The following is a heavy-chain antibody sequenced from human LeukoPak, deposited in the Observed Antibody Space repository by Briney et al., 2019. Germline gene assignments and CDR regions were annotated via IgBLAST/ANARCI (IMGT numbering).Heavy chain of an antibody. V-gene: IGHV3-21*01. CDR2: IGSSGSYI. CDR1: GFTFSIYS. CDR3: ARGTGNTAMVSY. Sequence: GGSLRLSCAASGFTFSIYSMNWVRQAPGKGLEWVSSIGSSGSYIYYADSVKGRFTISRDNAKNSLYLQMSSPRAEDTAVYYCARGTGNTAMVSYWGQGILVTVSS. D-gene: IGHD5-18*01. J-gene: IGHJ4*02.